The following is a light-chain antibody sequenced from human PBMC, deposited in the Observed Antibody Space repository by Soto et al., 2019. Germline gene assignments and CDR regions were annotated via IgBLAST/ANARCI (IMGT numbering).Light chain of an antibody. J-gene: IGLJ1*01. CDR1: SSNIGNNY. CDR2: ENN. V-gene: IGLV1-51*02. Sequence: QPRPTERRAVSAAPAQKVTIPCSGSSSNIGNNYVSWYQQLPGTAPKLLIYENNKRPSGIPDRFSGSKSGTSATLGITGLQTGDEADYYCGTWDSSLSAYVFGTGTQLTVL. CDR3: GTWDSSLSAYV.